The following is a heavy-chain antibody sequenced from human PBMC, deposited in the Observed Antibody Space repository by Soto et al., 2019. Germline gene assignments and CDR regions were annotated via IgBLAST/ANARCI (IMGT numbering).Heavy chain of an antibody. CDR1: GGSISSGDYY. J-gene: IGHJ5*02. V-gene: IGHV4-30-4*02. CDR3: ARETHYDDYSADYEDWFDP. Sequence: PSETLSLTCTVSGGSISSGDYYWSWIRQPPGKGLEWIGYIYYSGSTYYNPSLKSRVTISVDTSTYTVYMELSGLRSGDTAVYYCARETHYDDYSADYEDWFDPWGQGTLVTVSS. D-gene: IGHD3-22*01. CDR2: IYYSGST.